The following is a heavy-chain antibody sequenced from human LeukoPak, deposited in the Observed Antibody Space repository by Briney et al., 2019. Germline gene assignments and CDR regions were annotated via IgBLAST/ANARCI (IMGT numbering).Heavy chain of an antibody. V-gene: IGHV3-23*01. Sequence: PGGSLRLSCGASGFTFSNFGMNWVRQAPGKGLEWVSGISASGGTTYYADSVRGRFTVSRDNSKNTLFLQMNSLRAEDTAVYYCTTDRKWCTYNWGQGTLVTVSS. CDR1: GFTFSNFG. D-gene: IGHD2-8*02. J-gene: IGHJ4*02. CDR2: ISASGGTT. CDR3: TTDRKWCTYN.